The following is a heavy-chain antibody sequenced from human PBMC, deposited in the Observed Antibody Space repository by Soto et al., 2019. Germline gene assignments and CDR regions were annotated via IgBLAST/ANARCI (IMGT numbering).Heavy chain of an antibody. CDR2: FDPINSDS. D-gene: IGHD2-2*01. Sequence: GGSLKISRKGSGYSFSTYWVSWVRPVPGKTLEWMGSFDPINSDSKYSPSFQGHVTIAADKSITTAYLQWSSLKASDTAVYYCARHYFGGFSTTPVCYAFESWGPGTLVTVSS. V-gene: IGHV5-10-1*01. CDR3: ARHYFGGFSTTPVCYAFES. J-gene: IGHJ5*01. CDR1: GYSFSTYW.